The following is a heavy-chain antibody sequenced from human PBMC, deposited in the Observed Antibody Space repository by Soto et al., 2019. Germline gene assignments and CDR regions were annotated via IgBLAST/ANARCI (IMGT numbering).Heavy chain of an antibody. Sequence: EVQLLQSGGGLVQPGGSLRLSCAASGFTFSTYAMAWVRQAPGKGLEWVSTVSGGGDHTYCADSVKGRSTISRDASKNTLYLQMDSLRVDDTAVYYCAKSGFADLEYWGQGALVTVSS. D-gene: IGHD1-26*01. CDR3: AKSGFADLEY. V-gene: IGHV3-23*01. CDR1: GFTFSTYA. CDR2: VSGGGDHT. J-gene: IGHJ1*01.